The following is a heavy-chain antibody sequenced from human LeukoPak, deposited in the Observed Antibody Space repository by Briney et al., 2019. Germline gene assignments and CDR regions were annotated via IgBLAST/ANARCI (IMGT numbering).Heavy chain of an antibody. D-gene: IGHD6-19*01. CDR3: ARERWGEQWSGFDD. CDR2: IYYTGST. V-gene: IGHV4-59*11. CDR1: GGSISSHY. J-gene: IGHJ4*02. Sequence: KPSETLSITCTVSGGSISSHYWTWIRQTPGKGLEWIGYIYYTGSTNYNPSLKSRLTISLDRSKNQFSLQLNSVTPEDTAVYYCARERWGEQWSGFDDWGQGTLVTVSS.